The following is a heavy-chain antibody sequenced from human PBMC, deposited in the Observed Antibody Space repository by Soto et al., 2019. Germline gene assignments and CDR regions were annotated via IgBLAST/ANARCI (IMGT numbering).Heavy chain of an antibody. V-gene: IGHV1-69*06. CDR2: IIPCFDTT. CDR1: GGTFSRYS. CDR3: AGERRDGSGLET. Sequence: QVQLVQSGSEVKKPGSSVKVSCKASGGTFSRYSVNWVRQAPGQGLEWLGGIIPCFDTTNYAKKFQGRLTITADKSATIAYMELTSRRSDDAAIYYFAGERRDGSGLETWCQGSLVTGSS. D-gene: IGHD6-19*01. J-gene: IGHJ5*02.